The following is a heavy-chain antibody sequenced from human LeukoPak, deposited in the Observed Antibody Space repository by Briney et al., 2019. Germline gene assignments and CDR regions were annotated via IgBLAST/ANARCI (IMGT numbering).Heavy chain of an antibody. CDR3: ARATPHKYYYDSSGYYCRGFDP. Sequence: GASVKVSCKASGYTFTSYDINWVRQATGQGLEWMGWMNPNSGNTGYAQKFQGRVTMTRNTSISTAYMELSSLRSEDTAVYYCARATPHKYYYDSSGYYCRGFDPWGQGTLVTVSS. V-gene: IGHV1-8*01. CDR1: GYTFTSYD. J-gene: IGHJ5*02. D-gene: IGHD3-22*01. CDR2: MNPNSGNT.